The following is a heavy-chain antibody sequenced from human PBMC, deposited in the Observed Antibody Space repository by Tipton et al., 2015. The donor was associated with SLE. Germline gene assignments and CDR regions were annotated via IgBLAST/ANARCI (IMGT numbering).Heavy chain of an antibody. Sequence: TLSLTCTVSGGSISSSSYYWGWIRQPPGKGLEWIGSIYYSGSTYYNPSLKSRVTISVDTSKNQFSLKLSSVTAADTAVYYCARAGMYNWNYWVDYWGQGTLVTVSS. J-gene: IGHJ4*02. V-gene: IGHV4-39*07. CDR3: ARAGMYNWNYWVDY. CDR2: IYYSGST. D-gene: IGHD1-7*01. CDR1: GGSISSSSYY.